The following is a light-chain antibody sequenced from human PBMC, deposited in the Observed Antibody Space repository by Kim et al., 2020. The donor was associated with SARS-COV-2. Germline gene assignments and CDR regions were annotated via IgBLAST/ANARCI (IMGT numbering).Light chain of an antibody. CDR2: EDD. V-gene: IGLV6-57*03. CDR1: SGSIDDNY. CDR3: QSYNRDNVI. Sequence: GKTVTISCTRSSGSIDDNYVQWYQQRPGGVPTTVIYEDDQRPSGVSDRFSGSIDNSSNFASLTISGLRTEDEADYYCQSYNRDNVIFGGGTQLTVL. J-gene: IGLJ2*01.